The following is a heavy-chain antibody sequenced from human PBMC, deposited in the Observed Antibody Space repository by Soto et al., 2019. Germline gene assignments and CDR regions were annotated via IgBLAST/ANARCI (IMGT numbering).Heavy chain of an antibody. Sequence: QLQVQESGPGLVKPSETLSLTCTVSGGSISSSSYYWGWIRQPPGKGLEWIGSIYYSGSTNYNPSLKSRVXXXVXXPKNPFSLKLSSVTAADTAVYYCARRRDGYNWVDYWGQGTLVTVSS. CDR1: GGSISSSSYY. CDR3: ARRRDGYNWVDY. D-gene: IGHD5-12*01. V-gene: IGHV4-39*01. CDR2: IYYSGST. J-gene: IGHJ4*02.